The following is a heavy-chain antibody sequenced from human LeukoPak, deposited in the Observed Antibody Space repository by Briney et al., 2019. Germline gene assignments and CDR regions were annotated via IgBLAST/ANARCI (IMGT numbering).Heavy chain of an antibody. D-gene: IGHD6-19*01. Sequence: GASVKVSCKASGYTFTSYGISWVRQAPGQGLEWMGWINTNTGNPTYAQGFTGRFVFSLDTSVSTAYLQISSLKAEDTAVYYCARALRGTNLYSSGWYVHNWFDPWGQGTLVTVSS. J-gene: IGHJ5*02. CDR3: ARALRGTNLYSSGWYVHNWFDP. CDR1: GYTFTSYG. CDR2: INTNTGNP. V-gene: IGHV7-4-1*02.